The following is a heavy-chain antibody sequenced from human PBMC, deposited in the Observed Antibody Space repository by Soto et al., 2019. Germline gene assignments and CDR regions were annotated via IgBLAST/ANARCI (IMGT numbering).Heavy chain of an antibody. Sequence: PGGSLRLSCAASGFTFSSCGMHWVRQAPGKGLEWVAVIWYDGSNKYYADSVKGRFTISRDNSKNTLYLQMNSLRAEDTAVYYCARAESYYYDSSGYSGIDYWGQGTLVTVSS. CDR1: GFTFSSCG. V-gene: IGHV3-33*01. CDR3: ARAESYYYDSSGYSGIDY. D-gene: IGHD3-22*01. J-gene: IGHJ4*02. CDR2: IWYDGSNK.